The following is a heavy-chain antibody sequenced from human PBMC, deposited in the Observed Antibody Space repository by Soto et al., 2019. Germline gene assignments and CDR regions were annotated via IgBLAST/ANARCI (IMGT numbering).Heavy chain of an antibody. CDR3: SKGGWYTSPTRFDC. CDR1: GFTLSGVD. D-gene: IGHD6-13*01. V-gene: IGHV3-30*18. J-gene: IGHJ4*02. Sequence: QVQLVESGGGVVQPGTSLRLSCSASGFTLSGVDMHWVRQAPGKGLEWVAVMSYDGRNQYYADSLKGRFTISRDSSKSTPYLQMNSIITEDAAVYYCSKGGWYTSPTRFDCRGQGTLVNVSS. CDR2: MSYDGRNQ.